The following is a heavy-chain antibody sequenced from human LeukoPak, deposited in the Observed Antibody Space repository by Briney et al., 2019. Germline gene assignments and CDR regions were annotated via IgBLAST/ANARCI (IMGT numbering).Heavy chain of an antibody. J-gene: IGHJ4*02. CDR1: GFTFSSYA. Sequence: GGSLRLSCAASGFTFSSYAMSWVRQAPGKGLEWVSTISDITYYGDSVKGRFTISRDNSRNTLFLQMNSLRAEDTAVYYCATDRATQYFDYWGQGTLVSVSS. D-gene: IGHD2-15*01. CDR3: ATDRATQYFDY. V-gene: IGHV3-23*01. CDR2: ISDIT.